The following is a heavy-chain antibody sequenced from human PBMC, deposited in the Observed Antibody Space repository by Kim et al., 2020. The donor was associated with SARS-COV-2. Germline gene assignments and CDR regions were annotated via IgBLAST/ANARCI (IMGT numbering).Heavy chain of an antibody. CDR2: T. J-gene: IGHJ4*02. CDR3: ARVGATGYFDY. D-gene: IGHD1-26*01. Sequence: TNHNPSLKSRVTISVDTSKNQFSLKLSSVTAADTAVYYCARVGATGYFDYWGQGTLVTVSS. V-gene: IGHV4-34*01.